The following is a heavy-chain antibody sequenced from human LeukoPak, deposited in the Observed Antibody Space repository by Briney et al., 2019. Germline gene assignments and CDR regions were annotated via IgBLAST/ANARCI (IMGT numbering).Heavy chain of an antibody. D-gene: IGHD4-23*01. J-gene: IGHJ4*02. Sequence: SETLSLTCAVYGGSFSGYYWSWIRQPPGKGLEWIGEINHSGSTNYNSSLKSRVTISVDTSKNQFSLKLSSVTAADTAVYYCARGGGNRPPDYWGQGTLVTVSS. CDR1: GGSFSGYY. V-gene: IGHV4-34*01. CDR3: ARGGGNRPPDY. CDR2: INHSGST.